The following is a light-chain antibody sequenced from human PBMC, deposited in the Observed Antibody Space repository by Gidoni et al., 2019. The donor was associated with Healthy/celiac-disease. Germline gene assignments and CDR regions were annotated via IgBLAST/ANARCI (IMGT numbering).Light chain of an antibody. Sequence: QSALTQPASVSGSPGQSITISCTGTSSDVGGYNYVSWYQQNPGNAPKLMIYEVSNRPSGVSNLFSGSKSGNTASLTISGLQAEDEADYFCSSYTSSSPYVFGTWTKVTVL. CDR3: SSYTSSSPYV. V-gene: IGLV2-14*01. J-gene: IGLJ1*01. CDR1: SSDVGGYNY. CDR2: EVS.